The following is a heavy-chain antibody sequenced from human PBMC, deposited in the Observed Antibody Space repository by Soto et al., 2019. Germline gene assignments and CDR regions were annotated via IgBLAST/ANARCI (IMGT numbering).Heavy chain of an antibody. CDR1: GGSISSGGYY. CDR3: ARGWVPATAVNDAFDI. Sequence: SETLSLTCTVSGGSISSGGYYWSWIRQHPGKGLEWIGYIYYSGSTYYNPSLKSRVTISVDTSKNQFSLKLSSVTAADTAVYYCARGWVPATAVNDAFDIWGQGTMVTVS. CDR2: IYYSGST. J-gene: IGHJ3*02. D-gene: IGHD2-2*01. V-gene: IGHV4-31*03.